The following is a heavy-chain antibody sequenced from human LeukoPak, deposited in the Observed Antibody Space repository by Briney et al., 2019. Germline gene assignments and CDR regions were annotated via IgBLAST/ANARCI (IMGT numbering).Heavy chain of an antibody. CDR2: VYYTGST. V-gene: IGHV4-59*08. CDR3: ARHIVVVLAAQDAFDI. Sequence: SETLSLTCTVSGGPIRDYYWSWIRQPPGKGLEWIGYVYYTGSTNYNPPLKSRLTISVDMSKNQFSLKLSSVTAADPAVYYCARHIVVVLAAQDAFDIWGQGTMVTVSS. CDR1: GGPIRDYY. D-gene: IGHD2-15*01. J-gene: IGHJ3*02.